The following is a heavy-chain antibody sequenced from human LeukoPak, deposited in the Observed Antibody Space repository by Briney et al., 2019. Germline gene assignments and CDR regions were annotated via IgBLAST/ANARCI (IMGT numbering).Heavy chain of an antibody. CDR1: GGTFISYA. J-gene: IGHJ5*02. CDR2: IIPIFGTA. V-gene: IGHV1-69*05. D-gene: IGHD5-12*01. CDR3: ARAASGPSWFDP. Sequence: GSSVKVSCKASGGTFISYAISWVRQAPGQGLEWMGGIIPIFGTANYAQKFQGRVTMTTDTSTSTAYMELRSLRSDDTAVYYCARAASGPSWFDPWGQGTLVTVSS.